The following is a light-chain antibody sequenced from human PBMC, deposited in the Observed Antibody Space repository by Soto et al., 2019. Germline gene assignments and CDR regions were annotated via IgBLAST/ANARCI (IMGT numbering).Light chain of an antibody. CDR2: GAS. CDR1: QSVSSSY. CDR3: QQYGSSPYT. J-gene: IGKJ2*01. V-gene: IGKV3-20*01. Sequence: EIVLTQSPGTLSLSPGERATLSCRASQSVSSSYLAWYQQKPGQAPRLLIYGASSRATGIPDRFSGSGSVTEFTHTISRLEPEDFAVYYCQQYGSSPYTFGQVTKLEIK.